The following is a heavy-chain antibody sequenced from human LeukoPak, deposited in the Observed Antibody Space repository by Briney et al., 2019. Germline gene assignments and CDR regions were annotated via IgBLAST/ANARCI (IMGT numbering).Heavy chain of an antibody. D-gene: IGHD4-17*01. CDR2: ISPNSVGR. V-gene: IGHV1-2*02. CDR1: GYTFTGYY. J-gene: IGHJ4*02. Sequence: ASVKVSCKASGYTFTGYYIHWVRQAPGQGLEWMGWISPNSVGRNYAQKFQGRVTMTRDTSVSTAHMELSNVRSDDTAVYYCARGTTVTTPFDYWGQGTLVTVSS. CDR3: ARGTTVTTPFDY.